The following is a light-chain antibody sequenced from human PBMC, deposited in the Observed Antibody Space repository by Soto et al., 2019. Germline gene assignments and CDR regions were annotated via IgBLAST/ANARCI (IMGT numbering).Light chain of an antibody. CDR1: SSDVGGYNY. V-gene: IGLV2-8*01. CDR2: EVT. J-gene: IGLJ1*01. Sequence: QSVLAQLPSASGSPAQSVTISCTGTSSDVGGYNYVSWYQQHPGKAPKLMIYEVTKRPSGVPDRFSGSKSGNTASLTVSGLQAEDEADYFCCSHAGDNTYVFGTGTKVTVL. CDR3: CSHAGDNTYV.